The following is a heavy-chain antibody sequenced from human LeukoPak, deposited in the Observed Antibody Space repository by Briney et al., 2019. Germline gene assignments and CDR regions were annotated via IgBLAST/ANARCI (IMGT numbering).Heavy chain of an antibody. J-gene: IGHJ4*02. V-gene: IGHV4-59*01. D-gene: IGHD6-6*01. CDR3: ARGVGSSVDY. CDR2: IYYSGST. CDR1: GGSISSYY. Sequence: SETLSLTCTVSGGSISSYYWSWIRQPPGKGLEWIGYIYYSGSTNYNPSLKSRVTISVDTSKNQFSLKLSSVTAADTAVYYCARGVGSSVDYWGQGTLVTVSS.